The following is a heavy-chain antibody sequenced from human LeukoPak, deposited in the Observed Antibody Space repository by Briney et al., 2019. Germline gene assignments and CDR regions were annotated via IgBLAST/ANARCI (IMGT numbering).Heavy chain of an antibody. CDR2: INHSGST. CDR3: ARVKPWSLTFYMDV. V-gene: IGHV4-34*01. Sequence: SETLSLTCAVYGGSFSGYYWSWIRQPPGKGLEWIGEINHSGSTNYNPSLKSRVTISVDTSKNQFSLRLSSVTAADTAVYYCARVKPWSLTFYMDVWGKGTTVTISS. J-gene: IGHJ6*03. CDR1: GGSFSGYY.